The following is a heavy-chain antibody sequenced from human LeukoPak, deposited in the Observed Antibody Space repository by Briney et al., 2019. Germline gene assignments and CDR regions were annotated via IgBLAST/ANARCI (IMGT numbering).Heavy chain of an antibody. CDR3: ARAAGASDAFDI. Sequence: KPSETMSLTCAVYGGSFSGYYWSWIRQPPGKGLEWIGEINHSGSTNYNPSLKSRVTISVDTSKNQFSLKLSSVTAADTAVYYCARAAGASDAFDIWGQGTMVTVSS. V-gene: IGHV4-34*01. CDR1: GGSFSGYY. J-gene: IGHJ3*02. D-gene: IGHD1-26*01. CDR2: INHSGST.